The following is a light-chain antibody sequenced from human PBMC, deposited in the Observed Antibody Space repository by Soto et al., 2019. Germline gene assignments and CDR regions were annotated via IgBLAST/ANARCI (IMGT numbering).Light chain of an antibody. CDR2: GNS. V-gene: IGLV1-40*01. Sequence: QAVVTQPPSVSGAARQRVTSSCTGSSSNIGAGCDVHWYQQLPGTAPKLLIYGNSNRPSGVPDRFSGSKSGTSASLAITGLQAEDEADYYCQSYDSSLSGWVFGGGTQLTVL. CDR1: SSNIGAGCD. J-gene: IGLJ3*02. CDR3: QSYDSSLSGWV.